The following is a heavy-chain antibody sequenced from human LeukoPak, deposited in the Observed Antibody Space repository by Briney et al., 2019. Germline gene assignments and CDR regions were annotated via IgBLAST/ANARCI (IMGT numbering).Heavy chain of an antibody. J-gene: IGHJ4*02. CDR3: ARRQGCSSTSCPPDY. D-gene: IGHD2-2*01. CDR1: GYSFTTYW. V-gene: IGHV5-51*01. Sequence: AGSLQISSRGSGYSFTTYWSGWVRQMPGKGVEWMGTIYPGDSDTRYSPSYQGQVPMSADKSIDTAYLQWSSLKASDTAMYYCARRQGCSSTSCPPDYWGQGTLVTVSP. CDR2: IYPGDSDT.